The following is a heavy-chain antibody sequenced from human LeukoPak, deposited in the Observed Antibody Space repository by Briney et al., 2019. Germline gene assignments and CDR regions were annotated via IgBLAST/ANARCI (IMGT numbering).Heavy chain of an antibody. V-gene: IGHV3-30-3*01. CDR1: GFTFSSYA. Sequence: PGGSLRLSCAASGFTFSSYAMHWVRQAPGKGLEWVAVISYDGSNKYYADSVKGRFTISRDNSKNTLYLQMNSLRAEVTAVYYCARDPYSGSYYFGYFDYWGQGTLVTVSS. CDR3: ARDPYSGSYYFGYFDY. CDR2: ISYDGSNK. J-gene: IGHJ4*02. D-gene: IGHD1-26*01.